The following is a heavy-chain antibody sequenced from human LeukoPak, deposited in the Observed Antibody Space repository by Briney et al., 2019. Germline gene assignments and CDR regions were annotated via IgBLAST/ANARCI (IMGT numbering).Heavy chain of an antibody. Sequence: GASVKVSCKASGYTFTSYDINWVRQATGQGLEWMGWMNPNSGNTGYAQKFQGRVTITRNTSISTAYMELSSLRSEDTAVYYCARGSGEVEGTDWFRYYYGSGSYKVYYMDVWGKGTTVTVSS. D-gene: IGHD3-10*01. V-gene: IGHV1-8*03. J-gene: IGHJ6*03. CDR2: MNPNSGNT. CDR3: ARGSGEVEGTDWFRYYYGSGSYKVYYMDV. CDR1: GYTFTSYD.